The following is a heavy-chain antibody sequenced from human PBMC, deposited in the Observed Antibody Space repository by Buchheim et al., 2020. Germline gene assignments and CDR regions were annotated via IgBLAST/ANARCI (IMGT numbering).Heavy chain of an antibody. D-gene: IGHD1-1*01. CDR1: GFTFSTYA. Sequence: EVQLLESGGGLVQPGGSLRLSCAASGFTFSTYAMNWVRQAPGKGLEWVSGISDDGRNTVYADSVKGRFTISRDNSKDTLYLQMNSLRAEDTAVYHCVKLSGASVRSSDYFNYWGRGTL. CDR3: VKLSGASVRSSDYFNY. J-gene: IGHJ4*02. CDR2: ISDDGRNT. V-gene: IGHV3-23*01.